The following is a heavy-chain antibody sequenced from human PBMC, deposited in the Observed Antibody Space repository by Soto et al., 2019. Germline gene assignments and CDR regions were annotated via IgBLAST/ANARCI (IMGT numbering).Heavy chain of an antibody. CDR2: IYPGDSDT. V-gene: IGHV5-51*01. CDR1: GYSFTSYW. Sequence: PGESLKISCTGVGYSFTSYWIGWVRQMPGKVLEWMGIIYPGDSDTRYSPSFQGQVTISADKSITTAYLQWSSLKASDTAMYYCARGYCTTTICDPWFDPWGQGXLVTIYS. D-gene: IGHD2-2*01. J-gene: IGHJ5*02. CDR3: ARGYCTTTICDPWFDP.